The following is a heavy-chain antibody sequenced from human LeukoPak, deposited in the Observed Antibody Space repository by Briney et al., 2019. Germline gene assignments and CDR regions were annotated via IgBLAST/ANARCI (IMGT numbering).Heavy chain of an antibody. CDR2: ISWNSGSI. J-gene: IGHJ3*02. Sequence: GGSLRLTCAASGFTFDDYAMHWVRQAPGKGLEWVSGISWNSGSIGYADSVKGRFTISRDNAKNSLYLQMNSLRAEDTALYYCAKDRYFDPRDAFDIWGQGTMVTVSS. D-gene: IGHD3-9*01. CDR1: GFTFDDYA. CDR3: AKDRYFDPRDAFDI. V-gene: IGHV3-9*01.